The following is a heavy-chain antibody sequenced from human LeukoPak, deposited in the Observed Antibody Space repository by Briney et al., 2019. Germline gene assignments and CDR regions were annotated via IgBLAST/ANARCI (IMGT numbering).Heavy chain of an antibody. Sequence: GGSLRLSCTASGFTFGDYAMSWVRQAPGKGLEWVANIKQDGSEKYYVDSVKGRFTISRDNAKNSLYLQMNSLRAEDTAVYYCARDAPYYYGSGSYYNYYWGQGTLVTVSS. D-gene: IGHD3-10*01. J-gene: IGHJ4*02. CDR3: ARDAPYYYGSGSYYNYY. V-gene: IGHV3-7*01. CDR1: GFTFGDYA. CDR2: IKQDGSEK.